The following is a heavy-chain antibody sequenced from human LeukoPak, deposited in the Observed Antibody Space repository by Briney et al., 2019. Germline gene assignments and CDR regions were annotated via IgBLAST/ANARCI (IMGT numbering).Heavy chain of an antibody. D-gene: IGHD6-19*01. V-gene: IGHV3-74*01. Sequence: PGGSLRLSCAASGFTFSSHWIHWVRQAPGKGLVWVSRINSDGSNTNYADYVKGRFTISRDNAKNTLYLQMNSLRAEDTAVYYCARFLTVAVVPQRVYCWGQGTVVTVSS. J-gene: IGHJ4*02. CDR3: ARFLTVAVVPQRVYC. CDR1: GFTFSSHW. CDR2: INSDGSNT.